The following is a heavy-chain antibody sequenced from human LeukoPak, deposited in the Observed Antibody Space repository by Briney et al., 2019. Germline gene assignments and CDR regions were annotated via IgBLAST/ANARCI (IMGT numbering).Heavy chain of an antibody. CDR2: ITTSDGNT. D-gene: IGHD7-27*01. CDR1: GFTFSSYT. V-gene: IGHV3-23*01. CDR3: AKDGGLWVSAHWGDS. Sequence: GGSLRLSCAASGFTFSSYTMSWVRQAPGKGLEWVSTITTSDGNTYYADSVKGRFTVSRDNSKNTLYLQMNSLRAEDTAVYYCAKDGGLWVSAHWGDSWGRGTLVAVSS. J-gene: IGHJ4*02.